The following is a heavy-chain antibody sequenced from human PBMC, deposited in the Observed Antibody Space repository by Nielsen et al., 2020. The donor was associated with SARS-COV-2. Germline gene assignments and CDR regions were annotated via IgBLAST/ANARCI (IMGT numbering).Heavy chain of an antibody. J-gene: IGHJ5*02. Sequence: GGSLRLSCAASGFTFDDYAMHWVRQAPGKGLEWVSGISWNSGSIGYADSVKGRFTISRDNAKNSLYLQMKSLRAEDTAVYYCAREGIAVAGGFDPWGQGTLVTVSS. CDR3: AREGIAVAGGFDP. CDR1: GFTFDDYA. D-gene: IGHD6-19*01. V-gene: IGHV3-9*01. CDR2: ISWNSGSI.